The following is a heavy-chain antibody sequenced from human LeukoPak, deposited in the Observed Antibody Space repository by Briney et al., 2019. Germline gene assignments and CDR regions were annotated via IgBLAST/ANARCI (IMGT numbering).Heavy chain of an antibody. CDR2: TSSSDPGT. CDR1: GFPLSSYA. D-gene: IGHD2-15*01. V-gene: IGHV3-23*01. J-gene: IGHJ4*02. Sequence: GSLRLSCAASGFPLSSYAMSWVRQGPGKGLEWVAATSSSDPGTYHADSVRGRFTISRDNSKNTLYLQMNRLRVEDAAVYYCARAPVTSCRGAFCYPFDYWGQGTLVTVSS. CDR3: ARAPVTSCRGAFCYPFDY.